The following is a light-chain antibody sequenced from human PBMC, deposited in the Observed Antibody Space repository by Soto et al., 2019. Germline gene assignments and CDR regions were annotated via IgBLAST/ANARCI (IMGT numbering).Light chain of an antibody. CDR3: HHYNDYSGM. V-gene: IGKV1-5*01. Sequence: IQMTQSPSTLSASVGDRVTITCRASRSISRWLAWHQQKPGKAPRLLIYDASNLQRGVPSRFSGSGSGTEILLTITSLQPEDGATYSCHHYNDYSGMFGQGTKVNIK. J-gene: IGKJ1*01. CDR2: DAS. CDR1: RSISRW.